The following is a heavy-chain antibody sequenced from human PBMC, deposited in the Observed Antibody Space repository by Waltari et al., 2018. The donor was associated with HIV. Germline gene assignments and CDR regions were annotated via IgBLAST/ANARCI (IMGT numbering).Heavy chain of an antibody. J-gene: IGHJ3*01. D-gene: IGHD3-3*01. Sequence: QLVESGGALIQPGRSLRLSCTASGFTFGDYAMNWGPQAPGRGREWVGFIRSKTSGETREYAASVKGRFSISREDSKGMVYLQMNSLRADDTALYYCVRDLAWRAFDVWGQGTMVTVSS. CDR2: IRSKTSGETR. V-gene: IGHV3-49*04. CDR3: VRDLAWRAFDV. CDR1: GFTFGDYA.